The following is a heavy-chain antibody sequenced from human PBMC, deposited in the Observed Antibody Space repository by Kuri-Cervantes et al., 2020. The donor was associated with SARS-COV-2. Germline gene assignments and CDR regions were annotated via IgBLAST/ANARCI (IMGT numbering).Heavy chain of an antibody. V-gene: IGHV3-74*01. CDR2: INSDGSST. D-gene: IGHD3-22*01. Sequence: GGSLRLSWAASGFTFSSYWMHWVRQAPGKGLVWVSRINSDGSSTSYADSVKGRFTISRDNAKNTLYLQMNSLRAEDTAVYYCARGYDSSGYSLDYWGQGTLVTVSS. CDR3: ARGYDSSGYSLDY. J-gene: IGHJ4*02. CDR1: GFTFSSYW.